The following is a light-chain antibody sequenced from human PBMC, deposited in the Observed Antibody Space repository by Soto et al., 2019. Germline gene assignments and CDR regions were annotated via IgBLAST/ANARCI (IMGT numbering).Light chain of an antibody. CDR1: TNDIGSYNY. Sequence: QSALTQPASVSGSPGQSITLSCAGTTNDIGSYNYVSWFQQHPGEAPKLIIFEVTHRPSGVSTRFSGSKSGNTASLTISDLQAEDVALYYCISYNFSTTLRVFGGGTKVTVL. CDR2: EVT. CDR3: ISYNFSTTLRV. J-gene: IGLJ3*02. V-gene: IGLV2-14*01.